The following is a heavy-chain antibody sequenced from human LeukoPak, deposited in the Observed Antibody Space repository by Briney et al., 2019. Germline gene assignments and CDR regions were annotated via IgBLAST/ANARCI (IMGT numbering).Heavy chain of an antibody. CDR2: ISAYNGHT. D-gene: IGHD5-12*01. CDR1: GYTFNSYG. CDR3: ARKYSGYDTDY. Sequence: ASVKVSCKASGYTFNSYGITWVRQAPGQGLEWMGWISAYNGHTKYAQNLQGRVTMTTDTSTSTAYMELRSLRSDDTAVYYCARKYSGYDTDYWGQGTLVTVSS. V-gene: IGHV1-18*04. J-gene: IGHJ4*02.